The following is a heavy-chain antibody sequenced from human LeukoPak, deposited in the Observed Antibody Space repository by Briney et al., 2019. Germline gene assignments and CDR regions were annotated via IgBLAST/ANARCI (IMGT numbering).Heavy chain of an antibody. J-gene: IGHJ4*02. CDR1: GYTFTSYY. Sequence: ASVKVSCKAPGYTFTSYYMHWVRQAPGQGLEWMGIINPSGGSTSYAQKFQGRVTMTRDTSTSTVYMELSSLRSEDTAVYYCARGRGTETELYYFDHWGQGTLVTVSS. D-gene: IGHD1-1*01. CDR3: ARGRGTETELYYFDH. CDR2: INPSGGST. V-gene: IGHV1-46*01.